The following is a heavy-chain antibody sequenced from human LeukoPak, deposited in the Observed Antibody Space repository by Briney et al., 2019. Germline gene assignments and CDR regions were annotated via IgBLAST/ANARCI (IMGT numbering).Heavy chain of an antibody. Sequence: VASVKVSCKAYGYTFTGYYIHWVRQAPGQGLEWMGWINPNSGGTNYAQKFQGRVTMTRDTSISTAYMDLSRLISDDTAVYYCARGPAHGAFDIWGQGTMVTVSS. CDR1: GYTFTGYY. J-gene: IGHJ3*02. CDR2: INPNSGGT. V-gene: IGHV1-2*02. CDR3: ARGPAHGAFDI. D-gene: IGHD2-2*01.